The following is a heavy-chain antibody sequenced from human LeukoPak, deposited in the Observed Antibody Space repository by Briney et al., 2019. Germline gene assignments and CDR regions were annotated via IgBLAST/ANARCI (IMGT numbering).Heavy chain of an antibody. CDR3: ARHLAGCARRAFDM. D-gene: IGHD1-1*01. CDR2: IHYSETT. CDR1: GGSISTYY. J-gene: IGHJ3*02. V-gene: IGHV4-59*08. Sequence: PSETLSLTCTVSGGSISTYYWSWIRQPPGKGLEWIGYIHYSETTNYNPSLKSRVTISVDTPKNQFSLKLSSVTAADTAVYFCARHLAGCARRAFDMWGQGTMVTVSS.